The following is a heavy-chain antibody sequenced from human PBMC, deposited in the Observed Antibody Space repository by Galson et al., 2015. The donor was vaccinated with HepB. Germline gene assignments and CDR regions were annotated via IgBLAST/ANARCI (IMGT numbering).Heavy chain of an antibody. V-gene: IGHV3-23*01. CDR2: ISGSGGST. CDR1: GFTFSSYA. CDR3: AKSRDLVVGTEFDT. J-gene: IGHJ5*02. Sequence: SLRLSCAASGFTFSSYAMNWVRQAPGKGLEWVSGISGSGGSTFYAESVKGRFTISRDNSKNTLYLQMNSLRAEDTAVYYCAKSRDLVVGTEFDTWGQGTLFSIS. D-gene: IGHD3-22*01.